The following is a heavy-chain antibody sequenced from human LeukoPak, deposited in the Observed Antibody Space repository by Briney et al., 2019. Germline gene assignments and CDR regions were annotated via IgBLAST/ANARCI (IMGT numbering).Heavy chain of an antibody. CDR3: AKMEGQRLYDYCMDV. CDR2: MSGSGYYT. V-gene: IGHV3-23*01. CDR1: GFPFSNFA. J-gene: IGHJ6*03. D-gene: IGHD3-3*01. Sequence: PGGSLRLSCAASGFPFSNFAMSWVREAPGKGPEWVSAMSGSGYYTYYVESVKGRFTISRDNSKNTLDLHMNSLRADDTAVYYCAKMEGQRLYDYCMDVWGRGTTVTVSS.